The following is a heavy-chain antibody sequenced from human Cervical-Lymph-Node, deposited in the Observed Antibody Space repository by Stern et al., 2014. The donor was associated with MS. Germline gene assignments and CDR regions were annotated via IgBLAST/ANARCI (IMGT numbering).Heavy chain of an antibody. CDR1: GYSFTSHW. D-gene: IGHD4-11*01. CDR2: IYPGDSDT. V-gene: IGHV5-51*01. J-gene: IGHJ6*02. CDR3: ARHQTDYKGRDYYYYGMDV. Sequence: EVQLEESGAEVKKPGESLKISCKGSGYSFTSHWIGWVRQMPGKGPEWMGMIYPGDSDTRYSPSFQGQVTISADKSISTAYLQWSSLKASDTAIYYCARHQTDYKGRDYYYYGMDVWGQGTTVTVSS.